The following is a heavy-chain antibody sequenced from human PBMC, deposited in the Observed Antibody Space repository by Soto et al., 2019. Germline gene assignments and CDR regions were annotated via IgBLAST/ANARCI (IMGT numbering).Heavy chain of an antibody. V-gene: IGHV4-59*01. CDR1: GGSISSYY. Sequence: SETLSLTCTVSGGSISSYYWSWIRQPPGKGLEWIGYIYYSGSTNYNPSLKSRVTISVDTSKNQFSLKLSSVTAADTAVYYCARVYSGYGGYYHYYHLDVWGKGTTVTVSS. J-gene: IGHJ6*03. CDR3: ARVYSGYGGYYHYYHLDV. D-gene: IGHD5-12*01. CDR2: IYYSGST.